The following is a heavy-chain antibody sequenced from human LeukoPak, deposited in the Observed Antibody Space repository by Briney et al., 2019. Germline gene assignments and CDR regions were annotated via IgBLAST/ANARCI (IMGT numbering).Heavy chain of an antibody. CDR3: TRDSFTNYDFWSGYYTYYYYYGMDV. CDR1: GFTFGDYA. CDR2: IRSKAYGGTT. V-gene: IGHV3-49*03. Sequence: GGSLRLSCTASGFTFGDYAMSWFRQAPGKGLEWVGFIRSKAYGGTTEYAASVKGRFTISRDDSKSIAYLQMNSLKTEDTAVYYCTRDSFTNYDFWSGYYTYYYYYGMDVRGQGTTVTVSS. D-gene: IGHD3-3*01. J-gene: IGHJ6*02.